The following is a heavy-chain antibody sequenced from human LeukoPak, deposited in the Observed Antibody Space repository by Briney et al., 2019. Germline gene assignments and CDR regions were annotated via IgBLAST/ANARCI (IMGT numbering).Heavy chain of an antibody. CDR1: GGSFSGYY. D-gene: IGHD6-19*01. Sequence: SETLSLTCGVYGGSFSGYYWSWIRQPPGKGLEWFGEINHSGSTNYNPSLKSRATISVDTSKNQFSLKLNSVTAADTAVYYCARQAAVPGEEKFDYWGQGTLVTVSS. V-gene: IGHV4-34*01. CDR2: INHSGST. J-gene: IGHJ4*02. CDR3: ARQAAVPGEEKFDY.